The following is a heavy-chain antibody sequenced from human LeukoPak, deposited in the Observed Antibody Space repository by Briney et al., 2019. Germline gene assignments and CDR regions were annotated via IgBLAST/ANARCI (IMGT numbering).Heavy chain of an antibody. CDR3: AKDQRGSYFYYFDY. CDR2: IWYDGSNK. CDR1: GFTFSSYG. J-gene: IGHJ4*02. Sequence: GGSLRLSCAASGFTFSSYGMHWVRQAPGKGLEWVAIIWYDGSNKYYADSVKGRFTISRDNSKNTVSLQMNSPRAEDTAIYYCAKDQRGSYFYYFDYWGQGTLVTVSS. D-gene: IGHD1-26*01. V-gene: IGHV3-30*02.